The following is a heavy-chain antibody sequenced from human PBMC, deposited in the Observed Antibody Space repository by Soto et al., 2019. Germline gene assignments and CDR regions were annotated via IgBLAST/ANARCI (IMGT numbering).Heavy chain of an antibody. J-gene: IGHJ4*02. Sequence: QVQLQESGPGLVKPSETLSLTCTVSGGSISNYYWSWVRQPPGKGLEWIGYIYDSGSTNYNPSLKRRVTLSVDTYKNQFSLRLTSVTAADTAVYYCAAAPRYWGQGTLVTVSS. CDR2: IYDSGST. V-gene: IGHV4-59*01. D-gene: IGHD2-15*01. CDR3: AAAPRY. CDR1: GGSISNYY.